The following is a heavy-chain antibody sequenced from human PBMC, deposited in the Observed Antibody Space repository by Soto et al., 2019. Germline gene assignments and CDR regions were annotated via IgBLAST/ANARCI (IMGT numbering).Heavy chain of an antibody. V-gene: IGHV4-30-2*01. Sequence: TLSLTCAVSGGSISRGGYSWSWIRQPPGKGLAWIGYIYHSGSTYYNPSLKSRVTISVDRSKNQFSLKLSSVTAADTAVYYCASTVEMATMFDYWGQGTLVTVSS. CDR1: GGSISRGGYS. CDR3: ASTVEMATMFDY. D-gene: IGHD5-12*01. J-gene: IGHJ4*02. CDR2: IYHSGST.